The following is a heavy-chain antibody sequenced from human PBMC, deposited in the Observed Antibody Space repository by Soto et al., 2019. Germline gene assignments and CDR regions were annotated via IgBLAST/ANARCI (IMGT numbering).Heavy chain of an antibody. Sequence: QVQLVESGGGVVQPGRSLRLSCAASGFTFSSYAMHWVRQAPGKGLEWVAAISYEGSNKYYADSGKGRFTISRDNCKNTLYLQMNSLGAADTAVYYCARDLGDIVVGVGARDVWGQGTTVTVSS. J-gene: IGHJ6*02. CDR2: ISYEGSNK. CDR3: ARDLGDIVVGVGARDV. V-gene: IGHV3-30-3*01. CDR1: GFTFSSYA. D-gene: IGHD2-15*01.